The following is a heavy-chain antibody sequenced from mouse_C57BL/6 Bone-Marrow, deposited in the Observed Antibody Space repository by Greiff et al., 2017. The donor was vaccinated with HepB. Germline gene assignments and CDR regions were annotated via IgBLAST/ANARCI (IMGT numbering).Heavy chain of an antibody. Sequence: LQQSGTVLARPGASVKMSCKTSGYTFTSYWMHWVKQRPAQSLEWIGAIYPGNSDTSYNQKFKGKAKLTAVTSASTAYRELSSLTNEDSAVYYCTRCGITTAVGYFDYWSQVTTLTVSS. D-gene: IGHD1-2*01. CDR1: GYTFTSYW. CDR2: IYPGNSDT. V-gene: IGHV1-5*01. CDR3: TRCGITTAVGYFDY. J-gene: IGHJ2*01.